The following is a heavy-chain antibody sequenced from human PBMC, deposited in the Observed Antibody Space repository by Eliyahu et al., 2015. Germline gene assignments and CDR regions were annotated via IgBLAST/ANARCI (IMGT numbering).Heavy chain of an antibody. CDR2: IIPILGIA. V-gene: IGHV1-69*04. Sequence: LVQSGAEVKKPGSSVKVSCKASGGTFSSYAISWVRQAPGQGLEWMGRIIPILGIANYAQKFQGRVTITADKSTSTAYMELSSLRSEDTAVYYCARVYYGARGPFDYWGQGTLVTVSS. CDR3: ARVYYGARGPFDY. CDR1: GGTFSSYA. D-gene: IGHD4/OR15-4a*01. J-gene: IGHJ4*02.